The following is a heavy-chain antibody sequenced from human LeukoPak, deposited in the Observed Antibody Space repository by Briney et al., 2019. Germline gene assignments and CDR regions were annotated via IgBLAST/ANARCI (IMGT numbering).Heavy chain of an antibody. Sequence: SQTLSLTCTVSGGSISSGGYYWSWIRQHPGKGLEWIGYIYYSGNTYYNPSLKSRVTISVDTSKNQFSLKLSSVTAADTAVYYCTRFVWCSSTSCYRPTGMDVWGQGTTVTVSS. CDR1: GGSISSGGYY. CDR3: TRFVWCSSTSCYRPTGMDV. D-gene: IGHD2-2*01. CDR2: IYYSGNT. J-gene: IGHJ6*02. V-gene: IGHV4-31*03.